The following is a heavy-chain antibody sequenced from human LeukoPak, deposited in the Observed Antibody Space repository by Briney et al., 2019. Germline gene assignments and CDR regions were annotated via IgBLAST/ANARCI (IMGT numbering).Heavy chain of an antibody. V-gene: IGHV3-74*01. CDR2: INSDGSST. Sequence: GSLRLSCAASGFTFSSYWMHWVRPAPGKGLVWVSRINSDGSSTNYADSVKGRFTISRDNAKNTLYLQMNSLRAEDTAVYYCARGHYYYYMDVWGKGTTVTVSS. CDR1: GFTFSSYW. CDR3: ARGHYYYYMDV. J-gene: IGHJ6*03.